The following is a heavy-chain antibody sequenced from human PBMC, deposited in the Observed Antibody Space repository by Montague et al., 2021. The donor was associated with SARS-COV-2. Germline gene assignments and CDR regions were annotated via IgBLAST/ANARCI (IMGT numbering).Heavy chain of an antibody. CDR1: GFTFSNSA. CDR3: AKDLDYYGLGYGMDV. D-gene: IGHD3-10*01. J-gene: IGHJ6*02. CDR2: SSGSDGGT. V-gene: IGHV3-23*01. Sequence: SLRLFCAASGFTFSNSAMNWVRQAPGKGLEWVSGSSGSDGGTHYADSVKGRFTISRDNSKNVLYLQMNSLRAEDTALYYCAKDLDYYGLGYGMDVWGQGTTVTVSS.